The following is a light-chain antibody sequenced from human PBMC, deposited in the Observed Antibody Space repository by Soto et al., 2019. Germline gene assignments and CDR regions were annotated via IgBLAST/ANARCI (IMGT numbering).Light chain of an antibody. CDR3: SSYTSSSTLDV. Sequence: QSALTQPRSVSGSPGQSVTISCTGSSSDVGGYDHVSWYQQHPGKAPKLIIFDVTKRPSGVPHRFSGSKSGNTASLTISGLQAEDEASYYCSSYTSSSTLDVFGTGTKLTVL. V-gene: IGLV2-11*01. CDR1: SSDVGGYDH. CDR2: DVT. J-gene: IGLJ1*01.